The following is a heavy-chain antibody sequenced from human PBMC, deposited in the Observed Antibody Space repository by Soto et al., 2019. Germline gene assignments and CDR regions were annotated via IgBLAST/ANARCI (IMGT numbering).Heavy chain of an antibody. CDR1: GLSIGDYW. CDR3: ARGDSSGWYVIDY. J-gene: IGHJ4*02. D-gene: IGHD6-19*01. Sequence: PGGSLRLSXAASGLSIGDYWMSWVRQAPGKGLEWVVVISSDGSNKFYADSVKGRFTISRDNSKKTVYLQMNSLRAEDTAVYYCARGDSSGWYVIDYWGQGTLVTVSS. V-gene: IGHV3-30-3*01. CDR2: ISSDGSNK.